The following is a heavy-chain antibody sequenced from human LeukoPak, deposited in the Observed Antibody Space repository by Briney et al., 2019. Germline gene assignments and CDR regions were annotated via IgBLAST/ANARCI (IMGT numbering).Heavy chain of an antibody. CDR1: GFTFSSYG. CDR2: ISYDGSNK. J-gene: IGHJ4*02. CDR3: AKSFRAMVAY. D-gene: IGHD5-18*01. V-gene: IGHV3-30*18. Sequence: PGGSLRLSCAASGFTFSSYGMHWVRQAPGKGLEWVAVISYDGSNKYYADSVKGRFTISRDNSKNTLYLQMNSLRAEDTAVYYCAKSFRAMVAYWGQETLVTVSS.